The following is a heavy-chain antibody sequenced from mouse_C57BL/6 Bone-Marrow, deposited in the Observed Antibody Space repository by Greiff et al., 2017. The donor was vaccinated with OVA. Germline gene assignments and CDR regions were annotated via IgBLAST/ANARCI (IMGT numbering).Heavy chain of an antibody. V-gene: IGHV1-69*01. D-gene: IGHD3-2*02. CDR3: ARDLRLSFDY. CDR1: GYTFTSYW. Sequence: QVQLQQPGAELVMPGASVKLSCKASGYTFTSYWMHWVKQRPGQGLEWIGEIDPSDSYTNYNQKFKGKSTLTVDKSSSTAYMQRSSLTSEDSAVYYCARDLRLSFDYWGQGTTLTVSS. CDR2: IDPSDSYT. J-gene: IGHJ2*01.